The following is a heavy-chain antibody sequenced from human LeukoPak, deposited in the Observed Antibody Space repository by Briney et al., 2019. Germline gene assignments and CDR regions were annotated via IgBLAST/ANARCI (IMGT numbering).Heavy chain of an antibody. J-gene: IGHJ4*02. CDR3: ARGPTYYDILTGFDY. Sequence: SETLSLTCAVYGGSFSGYYWSWIRQPPGKGLEWIGEINHSGSTNYNPSLKSRVTISVDTSKNQFSLKLSSVTAADTAVYYCARGPTYYDILTGFDYWGQGTLVTVSS. D-gene: IGHD3-9*01. CDR1: GGSFSGYY. CDR2: INHSGST. V-gene: IGHV4-34*01.